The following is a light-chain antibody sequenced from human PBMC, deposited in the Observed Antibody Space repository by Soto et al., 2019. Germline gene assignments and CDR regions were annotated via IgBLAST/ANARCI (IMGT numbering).Light chain of an antibody. CDR2: DAS. V-gene: IGKV1-33*01. J-gene: IGKJ2*01. CDR3: QHYDILLRT. CDR1: QDIGNS. Sequence: DIQMTQSPSSLAASAGDRVTITCQASQDIGNSLNWYQQKPGKAPKLLIYDASKLETGVPSRFSGSGSGHDFTLSIHSLQPEEIATYYCQHYDILLRTFGQGTKLVI.